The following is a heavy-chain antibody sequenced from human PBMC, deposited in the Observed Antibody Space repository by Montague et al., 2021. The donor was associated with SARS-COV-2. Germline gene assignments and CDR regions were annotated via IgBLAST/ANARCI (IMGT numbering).Heavy chain of an antibody. Sequence: SETLSLTCTVSGGSISSSSYYWGWIRQPPGKGLEWIGNIYYSGSTYYNPSLKSRVTISVDTSKNQFSLKLSSVTAADTAKYYCARFVRYCSRTSCNAFDYWGQGTLVTVSS. CDR3: ARFVRYCSRTSCNAFDY. CDR2: IYYSGST. J-gene: IGHJ4*02. D-gene: IGHD2-2*01. V-gene: IGHV4-39*01. CDR1: GGSISSSSYY.